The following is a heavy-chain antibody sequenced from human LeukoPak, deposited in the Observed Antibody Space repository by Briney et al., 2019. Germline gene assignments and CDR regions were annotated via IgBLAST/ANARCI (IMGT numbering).Heavy chain of an antibody. V-gene: IGHV3-23*01. D-gene: IGHD3-22*01. CDR2: ISGSGGST. J-gene: IGHJ4*02. CDR3: AKGDYYDSNGYYCFDS. Sequence: PGASLRLSCAASGFTFSSYAMSWVRQAPGKGLEWVSAISGSGGSTYYADSVKGRFTISRDNSKNTLYLQMNSLRTEDTAVYYCAKGDYYDSNGYYCFDSWGQGTLVTVSS. CDR1: GFTFSSYA.